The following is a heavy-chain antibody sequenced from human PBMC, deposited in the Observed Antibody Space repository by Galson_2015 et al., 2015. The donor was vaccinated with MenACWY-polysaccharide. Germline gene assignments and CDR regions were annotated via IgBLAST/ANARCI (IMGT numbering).Heavy chain of an antibody. CDR3: ARVEKYSGSFYILY. D-gene: IGHD1-26*01. CDR1: DYSIRSGYF. V-gene: IGHV4-38-2*01. J-gene: IGHJ4*02. Sequence: ETLSLTCAVSDYSIRSGYFWGWIRQPPGKGLEWIASIFHSGTTYYNPSLKNRVTISVDTSKNQFSLKLSSVTAADTAVYYCARVEKYSGSFYILYWGQGTLVTVSS. CDR2: IFHSGTT.